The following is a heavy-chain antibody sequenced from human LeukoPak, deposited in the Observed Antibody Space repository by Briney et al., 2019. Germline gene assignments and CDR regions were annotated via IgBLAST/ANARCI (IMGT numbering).Heavy chain of an antibody. CDR1: GFTFSSYA. Sequence: GGSLRLSCAASGFTFSSYAMSWVRQAPGKGLEWVSAISGSGGSTYYADSVEGRFTISRDNSKNTLYLQMNSLRAEDTAVYYCNYGSGSYFDYWGQGTLVTVSS. CDR3: NYGSGSYFDY. V-gene: IGHV3-23*01. D-gene: IGHD3-10*01. CDR2: ISGSGGST. J-gene: IGHJ4*02.